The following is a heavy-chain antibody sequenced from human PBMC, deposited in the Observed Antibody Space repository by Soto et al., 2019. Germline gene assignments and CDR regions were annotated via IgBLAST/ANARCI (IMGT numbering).Heavy chain of an antibody. CDR1: GYTFTSYY. D-gene: IGHD3-22*01. CDR2: INPSGGST. Sequence: ASVKVSCKASGYTFTSYYMHGVRQAPGQGLESMGIINPSGGSTSYAQNFQGRVTMTRDTSTSTVYMELSSLRSEDTAVYYCARDGYYYGRSGYHSCVTGWGQRTLVTV. J-gene: IGHJ4*02. CDR3: ARDGYYYGRSGYHSCVTG. V-gene: IGHV1-46*01.